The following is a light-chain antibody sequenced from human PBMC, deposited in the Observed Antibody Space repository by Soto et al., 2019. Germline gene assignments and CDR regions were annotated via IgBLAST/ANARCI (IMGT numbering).Light chain of an antibody. V-gene: IGKV1-5*01. CDR3: QQYNDSFPYT. CDR1: QTISSW. J-gene: IGKJ2*01. Sequence: DIQMTQSPSTLSASAGDRVTITCRASQTISSWLAWYQQKPGKAPKVLIYDASSLESGVPSRFSGIRSGTEFTLSVSSLQPDDFATYYCQQYNDSFPYTFGQGTKLEIK. CDR2: DAS.